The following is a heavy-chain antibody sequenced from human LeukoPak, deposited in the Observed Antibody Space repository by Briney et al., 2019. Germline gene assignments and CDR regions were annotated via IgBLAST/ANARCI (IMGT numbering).Heavy chain of an antibody. CDR3: ACPARAGTKYFQH. Sequence: GGSLRLSCAASGFTFSRYSMNWVRQAPGKGLEWVSHISSGSSVVYYADSVRGRFTISRDNAKNSMNLQMNSLRDEDTAVYYCACPARAGTKYFQHWGQGTLVTVSS. CDR1: GFTFSRYS. J-gene: IGHJ1*01. V-gene: IGHV3-48*02. CDR2: ISSGSSVV. D-gene: IGHD6-19*01.